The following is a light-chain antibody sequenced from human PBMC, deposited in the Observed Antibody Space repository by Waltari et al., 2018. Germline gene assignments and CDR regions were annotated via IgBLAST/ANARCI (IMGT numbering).Light chain of an antibody. CDR1: KIGSEN. J-gene: IGLJ2*01. CDR3: QVWDSNTAV. Sequence: SYELTQPLSVSLALGQTARMTCGGNKIGSENGHWSQQKPGQAPGLVIYRDSNRPSGIPERFSGSNSGNTATLTISRAQAGDEADFYCQVWDSNTAVFGGGTKLTVL. V-gene: IGLV3-9*01. CDR2: RDS.